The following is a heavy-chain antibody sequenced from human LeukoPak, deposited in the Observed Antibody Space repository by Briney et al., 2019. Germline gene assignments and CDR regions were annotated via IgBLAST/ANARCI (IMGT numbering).Heavy chain of an antibody. D-gene: IGHD5-12*01. J-gene: IGHJ5*02. Sequence: SETLSLTCTVSGGSISSYYWSWIRQPPGKGLEWIGYIYYSGSTNYNPSLKSRVTISVDTSKNQFSLKLSSVTAADTAVYYCARRIVATITSWFDPWGQETLVTVSS. V-gene: IGHV4-59*01. CDR2: IYYSGST. CDR3: ARRIVATITSWFDP. CDR1: GGSISSYY.